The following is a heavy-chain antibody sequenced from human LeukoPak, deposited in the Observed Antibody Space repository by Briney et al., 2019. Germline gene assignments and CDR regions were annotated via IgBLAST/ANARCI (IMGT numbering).Heavy chain of an antibody. D-gene: IGHD3-22*01. J-gene: IGHJ4*02. CDR2: ISAYNGNT. CDR3: ASVGLSGYYWDY. Sequence: ASVTVSCKASGYTFTSYGISWVRQAPGQGLEWMGWISAYNGNTNYAQKLQGRVTMTTDTSTSTAYMELRSLRSDDTAVYYCASVGLSGYYWDYWGQGTLVTVSS. V-gene: IGHV1-18*01. CDR1: GYTFTSYG.